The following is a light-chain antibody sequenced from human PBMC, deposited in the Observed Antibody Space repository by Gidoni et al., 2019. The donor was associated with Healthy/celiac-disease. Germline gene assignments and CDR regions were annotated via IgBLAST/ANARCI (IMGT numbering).Light chain of an antibody. J-gene: IGLJ3*02. V-gene: IGLV3-21*02. CDR2: DDS. CDR1: NIGSKS. CDR3: QVWDSSSYHWV. Sequence: SSVLTQPPAVSVAPGQTDRITCGGNNIGSKSVHWYQQKPGQAPVLVVYDDSDRPSGIPERFSGSNSGNTATLTITRVEAEDEADYYCQVWDSSSYHWVFGGGTKLTVL.